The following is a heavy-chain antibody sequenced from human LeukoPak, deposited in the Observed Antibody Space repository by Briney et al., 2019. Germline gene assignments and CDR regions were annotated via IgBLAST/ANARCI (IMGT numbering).Heavy chain of an antibody. J-gene: IGHJ4*02. V-gene: IGHV5-10-1*01. D-gene: IGHD6-19*01. CDR3: ARQTPASGYSSEADY. Sequence: PSFQGHVTISADKSISTAYLQWSSLKASDTAMYYCARQTPASGYSSEADYWGQGTLVTVSS.